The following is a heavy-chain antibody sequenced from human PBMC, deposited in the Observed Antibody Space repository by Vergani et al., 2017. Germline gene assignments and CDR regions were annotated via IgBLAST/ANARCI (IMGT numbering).Heavy chain of an antibody. CDR2: IYTSGST. CDR3: ARAAYSSSWYYYYYYMDV. J-gene: IGHJ6*03. CDR1: GGSISSYY. V-gene: IGHV4-4*07. D-gene: IGHD6-13*01. Sequence: QVQLQESGPGLVKPSQTLSLTCTVSGGSISSYYWSWIRQPAGKGLEWIGRIYTSGSTNYNPSLKSRVTMSVDTSKNQFSLKLSSVTAADTAVYYCARAAYSSSWYYYYYYMDVWGKGTTVTVSS.